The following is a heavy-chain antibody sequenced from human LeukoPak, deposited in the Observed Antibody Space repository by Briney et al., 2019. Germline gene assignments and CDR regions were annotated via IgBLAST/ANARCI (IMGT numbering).Heavy chain of an antibody. J-gene: IGHJ4*02. CDR1: GCTFTSYF. V-gene: IGHV1-18*04. CDR3: GAGHPRVDY. Sequence: ASVKVSCKASGCTFTSYFMHWVRQAPGQGLEWMGWTSTYNDGKNYAQSLQGRITMTTDTSTNTAYMELSSLRSDDTAVYYCGAGHPRVDYWGQGTLVTVSS. CDR2: TSTYNDGK.